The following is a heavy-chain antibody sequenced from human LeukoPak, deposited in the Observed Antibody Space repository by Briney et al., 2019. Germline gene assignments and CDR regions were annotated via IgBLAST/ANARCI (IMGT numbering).Heavy chain of an antibody. V-gene: IGHV3-21*01. CDR2: ISSSSSYI. Sequence: GGSLRLSCAASGFTFSSYSMNWVRQAPGKGLEWVSSISSSSSYIYYADSVKGRFTTSRDNAKNSLYLQMNSLRAEDTAVYYCARDLITMVRGVIWNWGQGTLVTVSS. CDR1: GFTFSSYS. D-gene: IGHD3-10*01. J-gene: IGHJ4*02. CDR3: ARDLITMVRGVIWN.